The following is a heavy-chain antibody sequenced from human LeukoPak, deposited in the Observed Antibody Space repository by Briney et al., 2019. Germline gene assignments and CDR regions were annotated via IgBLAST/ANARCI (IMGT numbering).Heavy chain of an antibody. CDR1: GFTFSSYA. D-gene: IGHD3/OR15-3a*01. V-gene: IGHV3-53*01. CDR2: IYSGGST. Sequence: PGGSLRLSCAASGFTFSSYAMSWVRQAPGKGLEWVSVIYSGGSTYYADSVKGRFTISRDNSKNTLYLQMNSLRAEDTAVYYCARGGLGTLLDYWGQGTLVTVSS. CDR3: ARGGLGTLLDY. J-gene: IGHJ4*02.